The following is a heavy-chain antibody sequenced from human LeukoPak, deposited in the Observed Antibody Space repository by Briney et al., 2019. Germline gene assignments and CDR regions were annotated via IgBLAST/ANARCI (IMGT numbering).Heavy chain of an antibody. CDR1: GGSISSGSYY. CDR3: ARGKDIADY. J-gene: IGHJ4*02. D-gene: IGHD5-12*01. V-gene: IGHV4-61*01. CDR2: IYYSGST. Sequence: TLSLTCTVSGGSISSGSYYWSWIRQPPGKGLEWIGYIYYSGSTNYNPSLKSRVTISVDTSKNQFSLKLSSVTAADTAVYYCARGKDIADYWGQGTLVTVSS.